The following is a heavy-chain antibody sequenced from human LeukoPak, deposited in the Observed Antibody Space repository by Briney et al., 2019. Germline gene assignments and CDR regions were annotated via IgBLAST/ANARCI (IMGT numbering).Heavy chain of an antibody. J-gene: IGHJ4*02. CDR3: ASHRGSYFPFDY. Sequence: SETLSLTCTVSGGSSSSYYWSWIRQPPGKGLEWIGYVYYSGSTNYNPSLKSRVTISVDTSKNQFSLKLSSVTAADTAVYYCASHRGSYFPFDYWGQGTLVTVSS. CDR2: VYYSGST. CDR1: GGSSSSYY. D-gene: IGHD1-26*01. V-gene: IGHV4-59*08.